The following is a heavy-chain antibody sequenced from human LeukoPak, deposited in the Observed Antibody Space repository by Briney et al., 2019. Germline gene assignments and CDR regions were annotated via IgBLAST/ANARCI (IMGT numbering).Heavy chain of an antibody. Sequence: GGSLRLSCAASGFTFSSYGMHWVRQAPGKGLEWVAFIRYDGSNKYYADSVKGRFTISRDNSKNTLYLQMNSLRAEDTAVYYCAKGWDSGPYYYYYYMDVWGKGTTVTVSS. D-gene: IGHD6-19*01. CDR3: AKGWDSGPYYYYYYMDV. CDR2: IRYDGSNK. CDR1: GFTFSSYG. J-gene: IGHJ6*03. V-gene: IGHV3-30*02.